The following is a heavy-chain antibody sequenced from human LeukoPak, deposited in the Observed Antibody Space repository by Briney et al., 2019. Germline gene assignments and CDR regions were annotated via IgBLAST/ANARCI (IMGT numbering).Heavy chain of an antibody. CDR3: ARDLRDGYFDY. D-gene: IGHD5-24*01. CDR1: GGSVSDYY. J-gene: IGHJ4*02. CDR2: IYHTGST. V-gene: IGHV4-59*02. Sequence: SETLSLTCTISGGSVSDYYWSWIRQSPGKGLEWIGYIYHTGSTSYSPSLKSRVTISADTSQNQFSLKLSSVTAADTAVYYCARDLRDGYFDYWGQGTVVIVSS.